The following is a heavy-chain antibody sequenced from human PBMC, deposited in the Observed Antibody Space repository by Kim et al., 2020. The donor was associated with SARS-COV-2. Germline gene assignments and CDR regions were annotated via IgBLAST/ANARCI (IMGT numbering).Heavy chain of an antibody. V-gene: IGHV3-23*03. CDR3: AKVGDYYDILTGPALDAFDI. Sequence: GGSLRLSCAASGFTFSSYAMSWVLQAPGKGLEWVSVIYSGVSSTYYADSVKGRFTISRDNSKNTLYLQMNSLRAEDTAVYYCAKVGDYYDILTGPALDAFDIWGQGTMVTVSS. CDR1: GFTFSSYA. J-gene: IGHJ3*02. CDR2: IYSGVSST. D-gene: IGHD3-9*01.